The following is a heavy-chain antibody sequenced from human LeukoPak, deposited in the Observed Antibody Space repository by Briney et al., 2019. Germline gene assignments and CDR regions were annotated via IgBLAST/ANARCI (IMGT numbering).Heavy chain of an antibody. CDR3: AKPTRPMDDSSGYYNWYFDL. CDR1: GFTFSSYA. J-gene: IGHJ2*01. CDR2: ISSNGGTT. D-gene: IGHD3-22*01. Sequence: AGGSLRLSCAASGFTFSSYALYWVRQAPGKGLEYVSAISSNGGTTYYANSVKGRFTISRDNSKNTLYLQMGSLRAEDMAVYYCAKPTRPMDDSSGYYNWYFDLWGRGTLVTVSS. V-gene: IGHV3-64*01.